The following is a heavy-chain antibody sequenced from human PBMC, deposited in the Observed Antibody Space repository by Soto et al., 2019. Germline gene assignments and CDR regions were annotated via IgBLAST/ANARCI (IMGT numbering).Heavy chain of an antibody. CDR3: ARERLHVRAFDI. V-gene: IGHV4-59*12. D-gene: IGHD4-4*01. Sequence: QVQLQESGPGLVKPSETLSLTCTVSGGSISSYYWSWIRQPPGKGLEWIGYIYYSGSTNYNPSLKSRVTISVDTSKNQFSLKLSSVTAADTAVYYCARERLHVRAFDIWGQGTMVTVSS. J-gene: IGHJ3*02. CDR1: GGSISSYY. CDR2: IYYSGST.